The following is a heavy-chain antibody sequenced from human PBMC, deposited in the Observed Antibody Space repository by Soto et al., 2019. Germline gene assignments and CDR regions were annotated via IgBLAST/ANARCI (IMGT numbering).Heavy chain of an antibody. J-gene: IGHJ3*02. V-gene: IGHV3-30*18. Sequence: GGSLRLSWAASGFTFSSYGMHWVRQAPGKGLEWGAGISYDGSNKYYADSVKGRFTISRDNSKDTMYQQMYSLRAEDTAVYYCAKDQSGPASILLMVYATRTAGLDAFDIWGQGTMVTVSS. CDR3: AKDQSGPASILLMVYATRTAGLDAFDI. CDR1: GFTFSSYG. CDR2: ISYDGSNK. D-gene: IGHD2-8*01.